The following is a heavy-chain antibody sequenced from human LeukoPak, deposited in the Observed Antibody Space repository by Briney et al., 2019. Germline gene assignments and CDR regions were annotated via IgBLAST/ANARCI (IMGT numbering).Heavy chain of an antibody. CDR3: ARETGYSGYATDFDY. J-gene: IGHJ4*02. D-gene: IGHD5-12*01. Sequence: GGSLRFSCAASGFTFRSYWMSWVRQAPGKGLEWVANIKEAGDEKYYVDSVKGRFTISRDNSKNTLYLQMNSLRAEDTAVYYCARETGYSGYATDFDYWGQGTLVTVSS. V-gene: IGHV3-7*01. CDR1: GFTFRSYW. CDR2: IKEAGDEK.